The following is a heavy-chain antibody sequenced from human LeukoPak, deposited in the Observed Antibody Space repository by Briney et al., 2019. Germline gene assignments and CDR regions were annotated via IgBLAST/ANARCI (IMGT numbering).Heavy chain of an antibody. J-gene: IGHJ4*02. Sequence: SETLSLTCTVSGDSISGYYWSWIRQPAGKCLEWIGRIYTSGITNYNPSLKSRVTMSVDTSKNQFSLKLSSVTAADTAIYYCARQDRTTVTTFDYWGQGTLVTVSS. CDR3: ARQDRTTVTTFDY. D-gene: IGHD4-17*01. CDR2: IYTSGIT. V-gene: IGHV4-4*07. CDR1: GDSISGYY.